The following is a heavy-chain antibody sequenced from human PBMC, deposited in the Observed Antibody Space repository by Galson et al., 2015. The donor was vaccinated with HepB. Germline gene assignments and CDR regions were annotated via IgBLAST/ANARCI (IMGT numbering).Heavy chain of an antibody. CDR2: ISAYNGNT. CDR1: GYTFTSYG. Sequence: SVKVSCKASGYTFTSYGISWVRQAPGQGLEWMGWISAYNGNTNYAQKLQGRVTMTTDTSTSTAYMELRSLRSDDTAVYYCARADYDILTGITPFDYWGQGTLVTVSS. J-gene: IGHJ4*02. V-gene: IGHV1-18*04. D-gene: IGHD3-9*01. CDR3: ARADYDILTGITPFDY.